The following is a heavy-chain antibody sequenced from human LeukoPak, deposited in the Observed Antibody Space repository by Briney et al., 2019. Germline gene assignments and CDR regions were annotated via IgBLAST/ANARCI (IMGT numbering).Heavy chain of an antibody. CDR2: ISYSGST. J-gene: IGHJ5*02. Sequence: SETLSLTCTVSGGSISSYYWSWIRQPPGKGLEWIGYISYSGSTNFNPSLKSRVTISVDTSKNQFSLRLSSVTAAGTAVYYCAREGTAGTNLNWFDPWGQGTLVTVSS. V-gene: IGHV4-59*01. CDR1: GGSISSYY. D-gene: IGHD1-1*01. CDR3: AREGTAGTNLNWFDP.